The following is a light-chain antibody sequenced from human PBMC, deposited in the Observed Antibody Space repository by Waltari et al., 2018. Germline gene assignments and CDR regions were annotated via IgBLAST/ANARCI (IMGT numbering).Light chain of an antibody. Sequence: QAVLTQPASLSASPGASASLTCTLRSDINVGAYKIYWYQQRPGGPPQFLGRYRSDSDHQPGSGVPRLFSGSKATSANVGILRISGLQSADEADYYCMLLHNYAVVFGGGTKLTVL. J-gene: IGLJ3*02. CDR3: MLLHNYAVV. V-gene: IGLV5-45*01. CDR1: SDINVGAYK. CDR2: YRSDSDH.